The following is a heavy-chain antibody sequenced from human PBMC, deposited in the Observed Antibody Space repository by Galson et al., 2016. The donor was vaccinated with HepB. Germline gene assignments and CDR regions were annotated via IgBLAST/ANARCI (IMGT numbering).Heavy chain of an antibody. D-gene: IGHD1-26*01. V-gene: IGHV4-34*01. CDR1: GGSFNAYW. CDR2: INHSGTT. J-gene: IGHJ3*02. Sequence: SETLSLTCAVYGGSFNAYWWSWVRQAPGKGLEWIGEINHSGTTNHNPSLTSRVTMSVDTSKSQLSLRVTSGTAADTAVYYCVRDAGRGTNPFAFDIRGQGTMVTVSS. CDR3: VRDAGRGTNPFAFDI.